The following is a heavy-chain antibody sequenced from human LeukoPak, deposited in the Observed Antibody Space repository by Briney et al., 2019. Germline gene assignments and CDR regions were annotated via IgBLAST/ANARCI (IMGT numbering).Heavy chain of an antibody. Sequence: PSETLSLTCAVYGGSISSYYWSWIRQPPGKGLEWIGYIYYSGSTNYNPSLKSRVTISVDTSKNQFSLKLSSVTAADTAVYYCARDQGSGWWGLFDYWGQGTLVTVSS. V-gene: IGHV4-59*01. CDR2: IYYSGST. D-gene: IGHD6-19*01. J-gene: IGHJ4*02. CDR3: ARDQGSGWWGLFDY. CDR1: GGSISSYY.